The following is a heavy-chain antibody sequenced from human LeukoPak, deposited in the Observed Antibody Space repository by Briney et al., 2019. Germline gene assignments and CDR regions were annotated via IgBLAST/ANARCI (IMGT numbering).Heavy chain of an antibody. D-gene: IGHD1-26*01. CDR2: INTDGSST. J-gene: IGHJ4*02. Sequence: PGGSLRLSCAASGFTFSSYWMHWVRQAPGKGLVWVSRINTDGSSTSYADSVKGRFTISRDNAKNTLYLQMNSLRAEDTAVYYCARDPRSGSSKIDYWGQGTLVTVSP. V-gene: IGHV3-74*01. CDR3: ARDPRSGSSKIDY. CDR1: GFTFSSYW.